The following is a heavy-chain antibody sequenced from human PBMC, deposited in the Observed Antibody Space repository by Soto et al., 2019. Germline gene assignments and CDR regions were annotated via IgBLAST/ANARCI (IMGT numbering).Heavy chain of an antibody. CDR3: AKGCGGDCYSGVQY. J-gene: IGHJ4*02. CDR2: ISNSGGST. D-gene: IGHD2-21*02. V-gene: IGHV3-23*01. Sequence: EVQLLESGRGLVQPGGSLRLSCAASGFTFSSSAMSWVRQAPGKGLEWVSSISNSGGSTYYADSVKGRFTISRDNSKNTLYRQMNSLQAEDTAVYYWAKGCGGDCYSGVQYWGQGTLVTVSS. CDR1: GFTFSSSA.